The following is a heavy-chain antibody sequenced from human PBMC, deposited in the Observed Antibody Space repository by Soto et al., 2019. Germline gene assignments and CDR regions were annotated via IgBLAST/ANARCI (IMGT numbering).Heavy chain of an antibody. CDR3: ARDSIPDYDYVWGNQPCDYLDY. CDR2: IWYDGSNK. Sequence: QVQLVESGGGVVQPGRSLRLSCAASGFTFSSYGMHWVRQAPGKGLEWVAVIWYDGSNKYYADSVKGRFTISRDNSKKTLYLQKRGLRAVHMSANYCARDSIPDYDYVWGNQPCDYLDYWGQGTLVTVT. J-gene: IGHJ4*01. D-gene: IGHD3-16*01. CDR1: GFTFSSYG. V-gene: IGHV3-33*01.